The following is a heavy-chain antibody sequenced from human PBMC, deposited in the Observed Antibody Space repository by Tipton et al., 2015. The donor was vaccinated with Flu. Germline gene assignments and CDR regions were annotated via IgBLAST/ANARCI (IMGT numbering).Heavy chain of an antibody. V-gene: IGHV3-23*01. CDR1: GFTFSSYA. D-gene: IGHD2-21*01. Sequence: SLRLSCAASGFTFSSYAMSWVRQAPGKGLEWVSAISGSGGSTYYADSVKGRFTISRDNSKNTLYLQMNSLRAEDTAVYYCAKDGGGGDPGNWYFDLWGRGTLVTASS. CDR2: ISGSGGST. J-gene: IGHJ2*01. CDR3: AKDGGGGDPGNWYFDL.